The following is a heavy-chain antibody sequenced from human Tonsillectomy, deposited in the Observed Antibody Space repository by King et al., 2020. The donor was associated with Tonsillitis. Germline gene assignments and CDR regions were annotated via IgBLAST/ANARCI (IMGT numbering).Heavy chain of an antibody. CDR2: IRGSGGGT. Sequence: VQLVESGGGLVQPGGSLRLSCAASGFTFISYAMSWVRQAPGKGLEWVSTIRGSGGGTYYADSVKGRFTISRDNSKNTLYMQMNSLRAEDTAVYYCANCHTTVTTWAPTFGYWGQGTLVTVSS. CDR1: GFTFISYA. CDR3: ANCHTTVTTWAPTFGY. V-gene: IGHV3-23*04. D-gene: IGHD4-17*01. J-gene: IGHJ4*02.